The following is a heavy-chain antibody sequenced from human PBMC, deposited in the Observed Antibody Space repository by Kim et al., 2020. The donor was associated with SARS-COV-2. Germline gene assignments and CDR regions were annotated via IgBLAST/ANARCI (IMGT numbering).Heavy chain of an antibody. CDR2: INRDGGIT. J-gene: IGHJ4*02. D-gene: IGHD1-26*01. CDR1: GFTFSSYW. V-gene: IGHV3-74*01. Sequence: GGSLRLSCAASGFTFSSYWMHWVRQAPGKGLVWVSRINRDGGITTYADSVKGRFTISRDNAKNSLYLQMNRLRAEDTAVYYCARGGVHDFWGQGTLVTVS. CDR3: ARGGVHDF.